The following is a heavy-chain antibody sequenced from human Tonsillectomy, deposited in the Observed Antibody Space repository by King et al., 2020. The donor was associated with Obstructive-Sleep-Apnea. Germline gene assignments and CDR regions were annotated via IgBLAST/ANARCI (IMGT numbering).Heavy chain of an antibody. Sequence: VQLQQWGAGLLKSSETLSLTCAAYGGSFSDYYWSWIRQPPGKGLEWIGEINQSGSTNYNPSLKSRSTISVDTSKNQFSLKLSSVTAADTAVYYCARGSGAAAVNWFDPWGQGILVTVSS. CDR2: INQSGST. V-gene: IGHV4-34*01. J-gene: IGHJ5*02. CDR1: GGSFSDYY. D-gene: IGHD6-13*01. CDR3: ARGSGAAAVNWFDP.